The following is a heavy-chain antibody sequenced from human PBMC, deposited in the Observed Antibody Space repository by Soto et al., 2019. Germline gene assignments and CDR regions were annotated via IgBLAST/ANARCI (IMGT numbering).Heavy chain of an antibody. CDR3: AKDAELVVVAATYFDY. J-gene: IGHJ4*02. CDR1: GFIFSNYA. CDR2: ISNSGGRT. Sequence: GGSLRLSCAASGFIFSNYAMSWVRQAPGKGLEWVSAISNSGGRTYYADSVKGRFTISRDNSKNTLYLQMNSLRAEDTAVYYCAKDAELVVVAATYFDYWGQGTLVTVSS. D-gene: IGHD2-15*01. V-gene: IGHV3-23*01.